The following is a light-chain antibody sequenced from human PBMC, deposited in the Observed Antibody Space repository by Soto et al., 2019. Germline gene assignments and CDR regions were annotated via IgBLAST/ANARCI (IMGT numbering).Light chain of an antibody. J-gene: IGKJ4*02. V-gene: IGKV3-20*01. CDR1: QSVGSNY. CDR3: QQRDSSPRT. CDR2: DGS. Sequence: PVTQSLSPVEIATLSCRTTQSVGSNYLAWYQQKPGQAPRLLIYDGSNRATGIPDRFSGSGSGTDFTLTISSLEPEDFAVYYCQQRDSSPRTFGGGTKVDIK.